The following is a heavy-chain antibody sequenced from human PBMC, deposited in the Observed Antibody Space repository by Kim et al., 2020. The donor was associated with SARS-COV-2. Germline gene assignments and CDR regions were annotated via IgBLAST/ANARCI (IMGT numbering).Heavy chain of an antibody. J-gene: IGHJ4*02. Sequence: SETLSLTCTVSGGSISSGGYYWSWIRQHPGKGLEWIGYIYYSGSTYYNPSLKSRVTISVDTSKNQFSLKLSSVTAADTAVYYCARDPISGSYYYGYWGQGTLVTVSS. CDR1: GGSISSGGYY. CDR2: IYYSGST. V-gene: IGHV4-31*03. CDR3: ARDPISGSYYYGY. D-gene: IGHD1-26*01.